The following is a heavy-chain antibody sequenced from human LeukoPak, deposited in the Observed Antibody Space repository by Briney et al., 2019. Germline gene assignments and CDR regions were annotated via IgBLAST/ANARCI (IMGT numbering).Heavy chain of an antibody. V-gene: IGHV4-34*01. CDR3: AAGFGELGHDAFDI. CDR1: GGSFSGYY. D-gene: IGHD3-10*01. CDR2: INHSGST. Sequence: SETLSLTCAVYGGSFSGYYWSWIRQPPGKGLEWIGEINHSGSTNYNPSLKSRVTISVDTSKNQFPLKLSSVTAADTAVYYCAAGFGELGHDAFDIWGQGTMVTVSS. J-gene: IGHJ3*02.